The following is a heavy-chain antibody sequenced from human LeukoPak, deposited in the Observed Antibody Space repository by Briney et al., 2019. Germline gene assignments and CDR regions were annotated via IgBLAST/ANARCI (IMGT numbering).Heavy chain of an antibody. J-gene: IGHJ4*02. CDR2: ISDDGSNK. V-gene: IGHV3-30-3*01. D-gene: IGHD6-19*01. CDR1: GFTFSSYA. Sequence: GRSLRLSWAASGFTFSSYAMHWVRQAPGKGLEWVAVISDDGSNKYYADSVKGRFTISRNTSKNTLYLQMNSLRAEYTAVYYCAINLESGQGQWLATPPDYWGQGTLVTVSS. CDR3: AINLESGQGQWLATPPDY.